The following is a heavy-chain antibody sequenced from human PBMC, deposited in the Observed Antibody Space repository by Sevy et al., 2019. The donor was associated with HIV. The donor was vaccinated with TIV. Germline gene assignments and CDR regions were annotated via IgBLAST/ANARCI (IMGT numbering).Heavy chain of an antibody. Sequence: GGSLRLSCTASGFTFSSYDMNWVRQAPGKGLEWVSKISSSGSSIYYADSVKGRFTISRDNAKNSLNLQMNSLRAEDTAVYYCVRQRGDTVVLPDVLPDYGMDVWGQGTTVTVSS. CDR1: GFTFSSYD. D-gene: IGHD2-2*01. J-gene: IGHJ6*02. CDR3: VRQRGDTVVLPDVLPDYGMDV. V-gene: IGHV3-48*03. CDR2: ISSSGSSI.